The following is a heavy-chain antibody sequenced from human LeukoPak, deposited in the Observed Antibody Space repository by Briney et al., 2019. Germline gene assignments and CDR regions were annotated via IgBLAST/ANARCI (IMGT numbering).Heavy chain of an antibody. CDR1: GFTFSTYT. D-gene: IGHD6-13*01. J-gene: IGHJ4*02. CDR2: ISGSSSTI. Sequence: GGSLRLSCAASGFTFSTYTMNWVRQAPGKGLEWVSYISGSSSTIYYADSVKGRFTISRDNAKKSLYLQINSLRAEDTALYYCATSIVAAGIGHFDYWGQGTLVTVSS. CDR3: ATSIVAAGIGHFDY. V-gene: IGHV3-48*01.